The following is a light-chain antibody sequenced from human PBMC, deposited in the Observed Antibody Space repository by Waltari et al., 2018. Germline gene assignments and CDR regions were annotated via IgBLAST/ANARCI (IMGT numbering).Light chain of an antibody. CDR2: VAS. CDR3: QQSSNWPRT. Sequence: EIVMTQSPATLSVSPGGRATLSCRASQSVSSNLAWYQQKTGQAPRLLIYVASTRATGIPARFSGSGSGTEFTLTISSLQSEDFAVYYCQQSSNWPRTFGQGTKVEIK. J-gene: IGKJ1*01. V-gene: IGKV3-15*01. CDR1: QSVSSN.